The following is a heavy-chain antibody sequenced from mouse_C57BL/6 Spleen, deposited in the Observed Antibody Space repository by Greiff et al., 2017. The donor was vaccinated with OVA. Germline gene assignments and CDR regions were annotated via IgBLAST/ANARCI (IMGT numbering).Heavy chain of an antibody. CDR3: ARWDYDGYYAMDY. CDR1: GYTFTDYY. D-gene: IGHD2-4*01. CDR2: IYPGSGNT. J-gene: IGHJ4*01. Sequence: QVQLQQSGAELVRPGASVKLSCKASGYTFTDYYINWVKQRPGQGLEWIARIYPGSGNTYYNEKFKGKATLTAEKSSSTAYMQLSSLTSEDSAVYFCARWDYDGYYAMDYWGQGTSVTVSS. V-gene: IGHV1-76*01.